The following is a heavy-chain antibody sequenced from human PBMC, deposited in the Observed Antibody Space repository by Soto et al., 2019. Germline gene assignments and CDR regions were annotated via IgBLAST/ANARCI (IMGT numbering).Heavy chain of an antibody. CDR3: ARENYYGSGSYLGY. D-gene: IGHD3-10*01. Sequence: GGSVRLSCAASGFTFSSYAMHWVRQAPGKGLEWVAVISFDGSNKYSADSVKGRFTISRDNSKNTLYLQMNSLRAEDTAVYYCARENYYGSGSYLGYWGQGTLVTVSS. V-gene: IGHV3-30-3*01. CDR1: GFTFSSYA. J-gene: IGHJ4*02. CDR2: ISFDGSNK.